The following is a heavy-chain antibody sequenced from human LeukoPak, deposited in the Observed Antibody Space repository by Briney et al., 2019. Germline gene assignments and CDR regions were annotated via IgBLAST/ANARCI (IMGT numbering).Heavy chain of an antibody. Sequence: SETLSLTCTVSGGSISSGDYYWSWIRQPPGKGLEWIGYIYYSGSTYYNPSLKSRVTIPVDTSKNQFSLKLSSVTAADTAVYYCARINGAAIFHWGQGTLVTVSS. CDR2: IYYSGST. J-gene: IGHJ4*02. CDR3: ARINGAAIFH. V-gene: IGHV4-30-4*08. D-gene: IGHD2-2*01. CDR1: GGSISSGDYY.